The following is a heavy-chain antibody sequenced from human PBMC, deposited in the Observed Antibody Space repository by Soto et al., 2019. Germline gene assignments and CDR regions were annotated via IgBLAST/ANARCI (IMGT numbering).Heavy chain of an antibody. CDR3: ARLNLGDPDY. J-gene: IGHJ4*02. CDR1: GDSISRFS. Sequence: SETLSLTCTVSGDSISRFSWTWIRQPPGKGLEWIGNISYSGSTNSNPSLKSRVTISVDTSKNQFSLKLGSVTAADTAVYYCARLNLGDPDYWGQGTLVTVSS. CDR2: ISYSGST. V-gene: IGHV4-59*08. D-gene: IGHD4-17*01.